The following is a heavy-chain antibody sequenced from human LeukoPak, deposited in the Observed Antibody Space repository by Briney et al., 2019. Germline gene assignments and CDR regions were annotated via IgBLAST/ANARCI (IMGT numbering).Heavy chain of an antibody. CDR1: GFTVSSNY. J-gene: IGHJ6*02. D-gene: IGHD1-1*01. Sequence: GGSLRLSCAASGFTVSSNYMSWVRQAPGKGLEWVSVIYSGGSTYYADSVKGRFTISRDKSKNTLYLQMNSLRAEDTAVYYCARDRRGRGNFYYYYGMDVWGQGTTVTVSS. V-gene: IGHV3-66*01. CDR3: ARDRRGRGNFYYYYGMDV. CDR2: IYSGGST.